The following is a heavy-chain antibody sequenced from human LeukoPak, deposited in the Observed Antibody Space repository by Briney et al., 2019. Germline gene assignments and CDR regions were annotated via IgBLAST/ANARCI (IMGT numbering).Heavy chain of an antibody. CDR2: INPNSGGT. D-gene: IGHD2-2*02. CDR1: GYTFTGYY. V-gene: IGHV1-2*02. CDR3: ARGPETVPAAIGIDWFDP. Sequence: GASVKVSCKASGYTFTGYYMHWVRQAPGQGLEWMGWINPNSGGTNYAQKFQGRVTMTRDTSISTAYMELSRLRSDGTAVYYCARGPETVPAAIGIDWFDPWGQGTLVTVSS. J-gene: IGHJ5*02.